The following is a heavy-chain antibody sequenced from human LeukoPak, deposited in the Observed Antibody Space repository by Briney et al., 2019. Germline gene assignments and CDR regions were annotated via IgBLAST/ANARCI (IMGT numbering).Heavy chain of an antibody. CDR1: GFTFSKYW. J-gene: IGHJ4*02. CDR3: ARDRFEAYGDTELGY. CDR2: IKQDGSEK. D-gene: IGHD4-17*01. Sequence: PGGSLRLSCAASGFTFSKYWMSWVRQAPGKGLEWVTHIKQDGSEKYYVDSVQGRFTISRDNAKNLFYLHMNSLRAEDTAVYYCARDRFEAYGDTELGYWGQGTLVTVSS. V-gene: IGHV3-7*01.